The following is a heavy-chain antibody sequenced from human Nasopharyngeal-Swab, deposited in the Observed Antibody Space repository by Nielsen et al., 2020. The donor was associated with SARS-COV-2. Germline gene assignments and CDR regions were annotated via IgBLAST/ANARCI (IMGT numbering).Heavy chain of an antibody. CDR1: GFDFNNYG. CDR3: AKANVFFWSGQFRGDAFDL. CDR2: ISYEGSKK. J-gene: IGHJ3*01. Sequence: GESLKISCAASGFDFNNYGMHWVRQAPGKGLEWVAVISYEGSKKYFTDSVKGRFTISRDHSKKTLYLQMNSLRVEDTAVYYCAKANVFFWSGQFRGDAFDLWGQGTRVTVSS. D-gene: IGHD3/OR15-3a*01. V-gene: IGHV3-30*18.